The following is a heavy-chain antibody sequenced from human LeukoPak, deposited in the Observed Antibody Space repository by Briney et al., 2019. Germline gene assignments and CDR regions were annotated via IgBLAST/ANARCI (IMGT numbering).Heavy chain of an antibody. CDR1: GFTFSSYA. V-gene: IGHV3-23*01. D-gene: IGHD3-10*01. CDR2: FSGSCGST. J-gene: IGHJ4*02. Sequence: PGGSLRLSCAASGFTFSSYAMSWVRQAPGKGLEWVSAFSGSCGSTYYADSVKGRFTLSRDNAKNTLYLQMNSLRAEDTAVYHCARVNKGYYGSGSYYNALGYWGQGTLVTVSS. CDR3: ARVNKGYYGSGSYYNALGY.